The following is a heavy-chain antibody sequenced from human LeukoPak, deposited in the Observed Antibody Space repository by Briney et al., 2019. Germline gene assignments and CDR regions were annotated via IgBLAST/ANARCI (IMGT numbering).Heavy chain of an antibody. D-gene: IGHD6-19*01. CDR1: GGSISSSSYY. CDR2: IYYSGST. V-gene: IGHV4-39*07. CDR3: ARDLSSSGWYNYYFDY. J-gene: IGHJ4*02. Sequence: SETLSLTCTVSGGSISSSSYYWGWIRQPPGKGLEWIGSIYYSGSTYYNPSLKSRVTISVDTSKNQFSLKLSSVTAADTAVYYCARDLSSSGWYNYYFDYWGQGTLVTVSS.